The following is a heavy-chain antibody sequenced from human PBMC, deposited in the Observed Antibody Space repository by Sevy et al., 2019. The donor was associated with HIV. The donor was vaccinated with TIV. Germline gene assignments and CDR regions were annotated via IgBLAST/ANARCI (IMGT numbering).Heavy chain of an antibody. D-gene: IGHD5-12*01. V-gene: IGHV4-59*01. CDR2: IYYSGFT. CDR1: GDSISNYY. CDR3: ARGIVAYYFDY. Sequence: SETLSLTCTVSGDSISNYYWSWIRQPPGKGLERIGYIYYSGFTNYNPSLKSRVTISVDTSKNQFSLKLSSVTAADTAVYYCARGIVAYYFDYWGQGTLVTVSS. J-gene: IGHJ4*02.